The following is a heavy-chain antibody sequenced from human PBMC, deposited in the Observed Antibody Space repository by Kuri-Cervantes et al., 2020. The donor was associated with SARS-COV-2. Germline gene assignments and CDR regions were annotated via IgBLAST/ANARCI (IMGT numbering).Heavy chain of an antibody. CDR1: GFTFSSYS. Sequence: GESLKISCAASGFTFSSYSMNWVRQAPGKGLEWVSYISSSSSTIYYADSVKGRFTISRDNAKNSLYLQMNSLRAEDTAVYYYAKDRGYCSSTSCYNGYFQHWGQGTLVTVSS. D-gene: IGHD2-2*02. J-gene: IGHJ1*01. CDR3: AKDRGYCSSTSCYNGYFQH. V-gene: IGHV3-48*01. CDR2: ISSSSSTI.